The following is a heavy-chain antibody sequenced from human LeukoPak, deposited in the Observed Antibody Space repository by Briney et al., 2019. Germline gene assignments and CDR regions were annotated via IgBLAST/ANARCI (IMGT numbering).Heavy chain of an antibody. CDR3: AGPMTEIDY. D-gene: IGHD2-21*02. CDR1: GXTFSTYW. Sequence: GSLRLSCSASGXTFSTYWMHWVRQAPGKGLVWVSHINSDGSSTNYADSVKGRFTISRDNAKNTLYLQMNSLRAEDTAVYYCAGPMTEIDYWGQGTLVTVSS. CDR2: INSDGSST. J-gene: IGHJ4*02. V-gene: IGHV3-74*01.